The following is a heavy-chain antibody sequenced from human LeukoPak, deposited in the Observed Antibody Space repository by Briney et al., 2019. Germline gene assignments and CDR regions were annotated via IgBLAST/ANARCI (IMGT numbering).Heavy chain of an antibody. D-gene: IGHD3-22*01. CDR3: AKDYYDSSGYIDY. Sequence: PGGSLRLSCAASGFTFDDYAMPWVRQAPGKGLEWVSGISWNSGSIGYADSVKGRFIISRDNAKNSLYLQMNSLRAEDTALYYCAKDYYDSSGYIDYWGQGTLVTVSS. V-gene: IGHV3-9*01. CDR1: GFTFDDYA. CDR2: ISWNSGSI. J-gene: IGHJ4*02.